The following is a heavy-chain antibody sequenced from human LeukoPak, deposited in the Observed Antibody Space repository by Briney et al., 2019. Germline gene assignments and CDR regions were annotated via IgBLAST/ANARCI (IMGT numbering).Heavy chain of an antibody. Sequence: PGGSLRLSCAASGFTFSSYEMNWVRQAPGKGLEWVSYISSSGSTIYYADSVKGRFTISRDNAKNSLYLQMNSLRAEDTAVYYCARGFPGYCSGGSCYPTWFDPWGQGTLVTASS. CDR3: ARGFPGYCSGGSCYPTWFDP. J-gene: IGHJ5*02. CDR2: ISSSGSTI. D-gene: IGHD2-15*01. CDR1: GFTFSSYE. V-gene: IGHV3-48*03.